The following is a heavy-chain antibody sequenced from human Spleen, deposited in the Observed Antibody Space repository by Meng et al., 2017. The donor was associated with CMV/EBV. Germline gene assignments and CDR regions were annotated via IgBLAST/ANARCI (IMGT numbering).Heavy chain of an antibody. CDR1: GFTFSSYA. V-gene: IGHV3-30*14. J-gene: IGHJ4*02. Sequence: GSLRLSCAASGFTFSSYAMHWVRQAPGKGLEWVAVISYDGSNKYYADSVKGRFTISRDNSKNTVYLQMNSLRAEDTAVYYCVREVVPGYYLDQWGQGTLVTVSS. CDR3: VREVVPGYYLDQ. D-gene: IGHD2-15*01. CDR2: ISYDGSNK.